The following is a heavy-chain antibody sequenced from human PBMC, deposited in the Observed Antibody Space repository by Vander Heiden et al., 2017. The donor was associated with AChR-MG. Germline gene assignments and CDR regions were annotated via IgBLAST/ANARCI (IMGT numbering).Heavy chain of an antibody. Sequence: QVQLQQWGAGLLKPSETLSLTCAVYGGSFSGYYWSWIRQPPGKGLEWIGEINHSGSTNYNPSLKSRVTISVDTSKNQFSLKLSSVTAADTAVYYCARGIPPGYSSGWVEVYWGQGTLVTVSS. J-gene: IGHJ4*02. D-gene: IGHD6-19*01. V-gene: IGHV4-34*01. CDR2: INHSGST. CDR3: ARGIPPGYSSGWVEVY. CDR1: GGSFSGYY.